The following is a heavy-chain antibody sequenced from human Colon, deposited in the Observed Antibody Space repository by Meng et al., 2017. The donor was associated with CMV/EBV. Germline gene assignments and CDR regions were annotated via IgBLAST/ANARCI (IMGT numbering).Heavy chain of an antibody. V-gene: IGHV4-61*08. CDR1: GDSISRGGYY. Sequence: SETLSLTCSVSGDSISRGGYYWSWILQPPGKGLEWIGFIYYTGTTKSNPSLSSRVTMSVDTSKNQFSLRLNSVTAADTAIYYCAKVGLGASTEIYYFDFWGQGALVTVSS. CDR3: AKVGLGASTEIYYFDF. J-gene: IGHJ4*02. D-gene: IGHD1-26*01. CDR2: IYYTGTT.